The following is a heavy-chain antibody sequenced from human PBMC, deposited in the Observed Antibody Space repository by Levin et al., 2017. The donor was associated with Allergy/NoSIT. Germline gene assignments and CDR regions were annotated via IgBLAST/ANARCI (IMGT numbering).Heavy chain of an antibody. Sequence: GGSLRLSCAASGFTFSSYAMHWVRQAPGKGLEWVAVISYDGSNKYYADSVKGRFTISRDNSKNTLYLQMNSLRAEDTAVYYCARDPTTEGPQYYFDYWGQGTLVTVSS. CDR2: ISYDGSNK. D-gene: IGHD4-17*01. CDR3: ARDPTTEGPQYYFDY. CDR1: GFTFSSYA. V-gene: IGHV3-30*04. J-gene: IGHJ4*02.